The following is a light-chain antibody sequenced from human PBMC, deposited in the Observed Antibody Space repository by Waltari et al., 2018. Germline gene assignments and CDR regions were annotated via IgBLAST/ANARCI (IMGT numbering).Light chain of an antibody. CDR1: NLGNKY. V-gene: IGLV3-1*01. CDR3: QAWDRSTHVV. Sequence: SYELTQPPSVSVSPGQTASITCSGDNLGNKYTSWYQQKPGQSPVVVIYQHTRRPSGCPVRFSGSTSGNTATLTISGTQAMDEADYYCQAWDRSTHVVFGGGTKLTV. J-gene: IGLJ2*01. CDR2: QHT.